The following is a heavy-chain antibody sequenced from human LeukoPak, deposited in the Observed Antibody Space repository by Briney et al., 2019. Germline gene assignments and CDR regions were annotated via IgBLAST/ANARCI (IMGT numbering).Heavy chain of an antibody. V-gene: IGHV3-21*01. CDR2: ISSSSSYI. CDR1: GFTFSSYS. J-gene: IGHJ4*02. CDR3: ARDLRGYSSPYYFDY. D-gene: IGHD5-18*01. Sequence: PGGSLRLSCAASGFTFSSYSMNWARQAPGKGLEWVSSISSSSSYIYYADSVKGRFTISRDNAKNSLYLQMNSLRAEDTAVYYCARDLRGYSSPYYFDYWGQGTLVTVSS.